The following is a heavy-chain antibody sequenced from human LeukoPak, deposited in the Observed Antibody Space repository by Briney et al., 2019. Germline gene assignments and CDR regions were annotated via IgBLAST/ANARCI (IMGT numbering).Heavy chain of an antibody. CDR3: WKFGGYEERGDDY. V-gene: IGHV1-69*06. D-gene: IGHD5-12*01. Sequence: ASVKVSCKASGYTFTSYYMHWVRQAPGQGLEWMGGFIPIFGTANYAQKFQGSVTFTADKSTSTAYMELSSLISEDTAVYYCWKFGGYEERGDDYWGQGTLVTVSS. J-gene: IGHJ4*02. CDR1: GYTFTSYY. CDR2: FIPIFGTA.